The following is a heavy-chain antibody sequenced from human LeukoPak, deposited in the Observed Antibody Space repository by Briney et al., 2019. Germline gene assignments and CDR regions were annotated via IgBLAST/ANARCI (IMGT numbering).Heavy chain of an antibody. V-gene: IGHV1-2*02. D-gene: IGHD3/OR15-3a*01. J-gene: IGHJ4*02. CDR3: ARGGGTGY. CDR2: INPNSGDT. Sequence: ALVKVSCKASGYTFTGYYMHWVRQAPGQGLEWMGWINPNSGDTHYSQKFQGRVTMTTDTSISTAYMELSSLKSDDTAVYYCARGGGTGYWGQGTLVTVSS. CDR1: GYTFTGYY.